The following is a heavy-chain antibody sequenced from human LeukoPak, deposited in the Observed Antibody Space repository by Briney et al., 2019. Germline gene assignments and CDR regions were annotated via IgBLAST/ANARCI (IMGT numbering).Heavy chain of an antibody. CDR3: ARDGLTGDERFDP. Sequence: ASVKVSCKASGYTSTSYGISWVRQAPGQGLELMGWISAYNDNTNYSQKFQGRVTMTTDTSTSTAYMELRSLRSDDTAVYYCARDGLTGDERFDPWGQGTLVTVSS. CDR2: ISAYNDNT. CDR1: GYTSTSYG. D-gene: IGHD7-27*01. V-gene: IGHV1-18*01. J-gene: IGHJ5*02.